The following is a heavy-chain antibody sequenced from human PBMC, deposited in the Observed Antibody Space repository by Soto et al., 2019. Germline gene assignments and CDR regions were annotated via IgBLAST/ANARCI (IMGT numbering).Heavy chain of an antibody. D-gene: IGHD1-26*01. CDR2: IYYSGST. J-gene: IGHJ4*02. CDR1: GGSISSSSYY. V-gene: IGHV4-39*01. Sequence: SETLSLTCTVSGGSISSSSYYWGWIRQPPGKGLEWIGSIYYSGSTYYNPSLKSRVTISVDTSKNQFSLKLSSVTAADTAVYYCARGEVDYWGQGTLVTVSS. CDR3: ARGEVDY.